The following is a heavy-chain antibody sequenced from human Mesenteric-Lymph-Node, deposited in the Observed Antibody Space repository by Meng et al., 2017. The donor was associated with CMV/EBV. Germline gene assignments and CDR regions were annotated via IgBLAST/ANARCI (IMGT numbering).Heavy chain of an antibody. V-gene: IGHV4-59*01. J-gene: IGHJ4*02. CDR1: GGSISSYY. D-gene: IGHD3-22*01. Sequence: GSLRLSCTVSGGSISSYYWSWIRQPPGKGLEWIGYIYYSGSTNYSPSLKSRVTISVDTSKNQFSLKLSSVTAADTAVYYCARVLREDYDSSGYYPDWGQGTLVTVSS. CDR2: IYYSGST. CDR3: ARVLREDYDSSGYYPD.